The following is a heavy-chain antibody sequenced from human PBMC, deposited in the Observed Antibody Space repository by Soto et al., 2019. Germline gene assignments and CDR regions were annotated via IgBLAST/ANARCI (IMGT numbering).Heavy chain of an antibody. Sequence: QVQLVESGGGVVQPGRSLRLSCAASGFTFSSYGMHWVRQAPGKGLEWAAVISYDGSNKYYADSVKGRFTISRDNSKNTLYLQMNSLRAEDTAVYYCAKPAPYYYDSSGTSPSGDWGQGTLVTVSS. CDR2: ISYDGSNK. CDR3: AKPAPYYYDSSGTSPSGD. D-gene: IGHD3-22*01. J-gene: IGHJ4*02. CDR1: GFTFSSYG. V-gene: IGHV3-30*18.